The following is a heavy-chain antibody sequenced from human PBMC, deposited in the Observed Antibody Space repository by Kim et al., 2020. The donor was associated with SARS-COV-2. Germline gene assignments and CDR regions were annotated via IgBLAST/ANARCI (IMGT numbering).Heavy chain of an antibody. CDR3: ARSPGTIVGAMAY. D-gene: IGHD1-26*01. Sequence: GGSLRLSCAASGFTFSSYTMTWVRQAPGKGLEWVSSIRSNRYIYYADSVKGRFTASRDNAKNSVYLHMNSLRAEDTAVYYCARSPGTIVGAMAYWGRGTLVTVSS. V-gene: IGHV3-21*04. CDR1: GFTFSSYT. J-gene: IGHJ4*02. CDR2: IRSNRYI.